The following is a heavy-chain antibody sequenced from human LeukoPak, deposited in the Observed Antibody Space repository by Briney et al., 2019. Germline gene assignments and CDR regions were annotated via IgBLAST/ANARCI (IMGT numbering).Heavy chain of an antibody. V-gene: IGHV4-31*03. CDR1: GGSINTSDYY. CDR3: ARDHMVRQPL. CDR2: IYYSGST. Sequence: PSQTLSLTCTVSGGSINTSDYYWSWIRQHPGKGLEWIGYIYYSGSTYYNPSLKSRVTISVDTSKNQFSLKLSSVTAADTAVYYCARDHMVRQPLWGQGTLVTVSS. J-gene: IGHJ4*02. D-gene: IGHD3-10*01.